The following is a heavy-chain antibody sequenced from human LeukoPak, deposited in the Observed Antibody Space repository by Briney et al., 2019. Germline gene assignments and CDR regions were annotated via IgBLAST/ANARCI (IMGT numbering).Heavy chain of an antibody. V-gene: IGHV3-53*04. CDR1: GFTSSTNN. CDR3: ARGGTPGYSSGRIDY. D-gene: IGHD6-19*01. Sequence: PGGSLSLSCLASGFTSSTNNMSGFPQAPGKGLEWVSVIYSAGNTYYADSVKGRFTISRHNSKNTLYLQMNSLRVEDTAVYYCARGGTPGYSSGRIDYWGQGTLVTVSS. CDR2: IYSAGNT. J-gene: IGHJ4*02.